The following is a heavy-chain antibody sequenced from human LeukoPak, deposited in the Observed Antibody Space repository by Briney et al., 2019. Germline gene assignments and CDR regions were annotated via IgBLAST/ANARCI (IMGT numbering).Heavy chain of an antibody. J-gene: IGHJ3*02. CDR2: INHSGST. Sequence: PSETLSLTCAVYGGSFSGYYWSWIRQPPGKGLEWIGEINHSGSTNYNPSLKSRVTISVDTSKNQFSLKLSSVTAADTAVYYCARGSQSGGSLAFDIWGQGIMVTVPS. CDR3: ARGSQSGGSLAFDI. V-gene: IGHV4-34*01. D-gene: IGHD2-15*01. CDR1: GGSFSGYY.